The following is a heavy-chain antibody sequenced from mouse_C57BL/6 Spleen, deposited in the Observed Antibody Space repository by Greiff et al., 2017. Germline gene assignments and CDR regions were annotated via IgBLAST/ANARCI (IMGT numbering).Heavy chain of an antibody. CDR2: IHPNSGST. D-gene: IGHD1-1*01. Sequence: QVQLQQPGAELVKPGASVKLSCKASGYTFTSYWMHWVKQRPGQGLEWIGMIHPNSGSTNYNEKFKSKATLTVDKSSSTAYMQRSSLTSEDSAVDDCARREECNGRLDYWGQGTSVTVSS. CDR3: ARREECNGRLDY. V-gene: IGHV1-64*01. CDR1: GYTFTSYW. J-gene: IGHJ4*01.